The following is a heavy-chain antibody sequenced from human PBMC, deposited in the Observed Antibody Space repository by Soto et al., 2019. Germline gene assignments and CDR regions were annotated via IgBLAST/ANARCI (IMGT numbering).Heavy chain of an antibody. J-gene: IGHJ3*02. CDR3: AREAGYCSTTSCCRRAFDT. V-gene: IGHV3-74*01. CDR2: INTEGDST. D-gene: IGHD2-2*01. CDR1: GFTFTGHW. Sequence: PGGSLRLSCAASGFTFTGHWMHWVRQVPGKGLVWVARINTEGDSTNYADSVKGRFTISRDSATNTVYLQMNGLGVDDTSVYFCAREAGYCSTTSCCRRAFDTWGQGTMVTVSS.